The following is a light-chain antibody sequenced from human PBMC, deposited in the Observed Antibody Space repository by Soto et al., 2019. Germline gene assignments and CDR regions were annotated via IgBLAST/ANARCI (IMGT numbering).Light chain of an antibody. J-gene: IGKJ1*01. Sequence: EIVLTHSPGTLSFSPGEIATLSFRASHSVSSSYLSWYQQKPGQAPRLLIFGASIRDTGIPDRFSGSGSGTDFTLTISRLEPEDFAVYYCQQYGSSPETFGQGTKVDIK. CDR3: QQYGSSPET. V-gene: IGKV3-20*01. CDR2: GAS. CDR1: HSVSSSY.